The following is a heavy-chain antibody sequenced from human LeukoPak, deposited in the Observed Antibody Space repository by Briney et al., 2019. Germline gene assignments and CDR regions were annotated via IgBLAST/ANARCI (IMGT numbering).Heavy chain of an antibody. V-gene: IGHV3-7*01. J-gene: IGHJ4*02. CDR3: ARDSSSWYSY. D-gene: IGHD6-13*01. Sequence: GGSLRLSCAASGFTFSNFWMSWVRQAPGKGLEWVDNIKQDASEKYYVDSVKGRFSISRDNAKNSLYLQMNSLRAEDTAVYYCARDSSSWYSYWGRGTLVTVSS. CDR2: IKQDASEK. CDR1: GFTFSNFW.